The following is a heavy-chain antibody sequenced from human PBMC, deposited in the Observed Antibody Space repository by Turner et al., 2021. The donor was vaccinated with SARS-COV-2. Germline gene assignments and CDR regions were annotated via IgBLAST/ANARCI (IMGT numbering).Heavy chain of an antibody. D-gene: IGHD2-21*01. V-gene: IGHV4-39*07. CDR2: IYYSGST. Sequence: QLQLQESGPGLVKPSETLSLTCTVSGGSISSSSYYWGWIRQPPGKGLEWIGNIYYSGSTYYNPSLKSRVTISVDTSKNQFSLKLSSVTAADTAVYYCARAHYPGSLFRFDPWGQGTLVTVSS. J-gene: IGHJ5*02. CDR1: GGSISSSSYY. CDR3: ARAHYPGSLFRFDP.